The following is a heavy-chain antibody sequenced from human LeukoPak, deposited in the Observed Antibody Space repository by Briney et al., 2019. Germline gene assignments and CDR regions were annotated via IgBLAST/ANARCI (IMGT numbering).Heavy chain of an antibody. CDR1: GFTFSSNY. V-gene: IGHV3-53*01. CDR2: IYSGGST. D-gene: IGHD6-19*01. J-gene: IGHJ4*02. Sequence: GGSLRLSCAASGFTFSSNYMSWVRQAPGKGLEWVSVIYSGGSTYYADSVKGRFTISRDNSKNTLYLQMNSLRAEDTAVYYCARDRSGWYYFDYWGQGTLVTVSS. CDR3: ARDRSGWYYFDY.